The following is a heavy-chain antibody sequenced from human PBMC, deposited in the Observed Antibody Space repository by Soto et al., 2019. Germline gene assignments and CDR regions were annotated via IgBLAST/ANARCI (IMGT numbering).Heavy chain of an antibody. CDR1: GGSISSGGYY. J-gene: IGHJ6*02. Sequence: QVQLQESGPGLVKPSQTLSLTCTVSGGSISSGGYYWSWIRQHPGKGLEWIGYIYYSGSTYYNPSLKGRVTITVDTSKNQFSLKLSSVTAADTAVYYCARERLGGSWYRGDYYYGMDVWGQGTTVTVSS. V-gene: IGHV4-31*03. CDR2: IYYSGST. CDR3: ARERLGGSWYRGDYYYGMDV. D-gene: IGHD6-13*01.